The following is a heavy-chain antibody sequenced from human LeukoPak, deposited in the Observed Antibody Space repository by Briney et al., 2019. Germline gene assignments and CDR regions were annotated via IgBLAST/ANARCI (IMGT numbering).Heavy chain of an antibody. CDR2: IYYSGST. J-gene: IGHJ3*02. Sequence: SSENLSLTCTVSGGSISSYYWSWIRQPPGKGLEWIGYIYYSGSTNYNPSLKSRVTISVDTSKNQFSLKLSSVTAADTAVYYCARDRNYDFWSGYYQEAFDIWGQGTMVTVSS. CDR1: GGSISSYY. D-gene: IGHD3-3*01. CDR3: ARDRNYDFWSGYYQEAFDI. V-gene: IGHV4-59*01.